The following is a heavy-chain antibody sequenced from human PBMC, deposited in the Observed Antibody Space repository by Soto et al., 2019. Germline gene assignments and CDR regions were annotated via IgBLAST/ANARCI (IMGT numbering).Heavy chain of an antibody. Sequence: TGGSLRLSCAASGLSFSSYSMTLVRQAPGKGLEWVSDISGNGGRTYYADSVKGRFTISRDNSESTLYLQMNSLRAEDTAVYYCAKSRCSSCSCRPNWFVPGGQGTLVAVSS. J-gene: IGHJ5*02. CDR1: GLSFSSYS. V-gene: IGHV3-23*01. CDR3: AKSRCSSCSCRPNWFVP. CDR2: ISGNGGRT. D-gene: IGHD2-2*01.